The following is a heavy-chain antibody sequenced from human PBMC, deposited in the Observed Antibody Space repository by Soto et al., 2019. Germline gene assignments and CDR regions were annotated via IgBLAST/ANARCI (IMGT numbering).Heavy chain of an antibody. J-gene: IGHJ6*02. CDR3: ARVKRIVVVVAATPYYYYGMDV. CDR2: INHSGST. V-gene: IGHV4-34*01. CDR1: GGSFSGYY. D-gene: IGHD2-15*01. Sequence: SETLSLTCAVYGGSFSGYYWSWIRQPPGKGLEWIGEINHSGSTNYNPSLKSRVTISVDTSKNQFSLKLSSVTAADTAVYYCARVKRIVVVVAATPYYYYGMDVWGQGTTVTVS.